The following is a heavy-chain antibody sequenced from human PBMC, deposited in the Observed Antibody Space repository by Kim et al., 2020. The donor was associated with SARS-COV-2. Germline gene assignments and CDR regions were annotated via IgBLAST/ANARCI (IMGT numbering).Heavy chain of an antibody. CDR2: IDPSDSYT. J-gene: IGHJ4*02. D-gene: IGHD3-9*01. CDR3: AGGYYDILTGYPPPFDY. CDR1: GYSFTSYW. V-gene: IGHV5-10-1*01. Sequence: GESLKISCKGSGYSFTSYWISWVRQMPGKGLEWMGRIDPSDSYTNYSPSFQGHVTISADKSISTAYLQWSSLKASDTAMYYCAGGYYDILTGYPPPFDYWGQGTLVTVSS.